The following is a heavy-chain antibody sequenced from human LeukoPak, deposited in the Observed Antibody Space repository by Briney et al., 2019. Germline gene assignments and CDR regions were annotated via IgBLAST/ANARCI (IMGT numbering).Heavy chain of an antibody. J-gene: IGHJ4*02. CDR2: IYYSGST. CDR3: ARGNWNYARNFDY. Sequence: SETLSLTCTVSGGSISSYYRSWIRQPPGKGLEWIGYIYYSGSTNYNPSLKSRVTISVDTSKNQFSLKLSSVTAADTAVYYCARGNWNYARNFDYWGQGTLVTVSS. CDR1: GGSISSYY. V-gene: IGHV4-59*01. D-gene: IGHD1-7*01.